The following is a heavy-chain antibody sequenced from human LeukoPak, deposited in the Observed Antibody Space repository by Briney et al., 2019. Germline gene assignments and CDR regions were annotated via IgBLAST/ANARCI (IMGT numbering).Heavy chain of an antibody. J-gene: IGHJ4*02. CDR3: ARDLYDSSGYYSVRFDY. V-gene: IGHV1-18*01. CDR1: GYTFSSYG. CDR2: ISGYSGNT. D-gene: IGHD3-22*01. Sequence: ASVRVSFKASGYTFSSYGISWVRQAPGQGLEWMGWISGYSGNTNYAQNLQGRVTMTSDTSTSTAYMDLRSLRSDDTAVYYCARDLYDSSGYYSVRFDYWGQGTLVTVSS.